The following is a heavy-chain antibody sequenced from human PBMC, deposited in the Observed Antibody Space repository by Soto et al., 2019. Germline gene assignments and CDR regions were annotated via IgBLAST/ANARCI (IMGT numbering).Heavy chain of an antibody. V-gene: IGHV3-23*01. Sequence: EVQLLESGGGLVQPGGSLRLSCAASGFTFSSYAMSWVRQAPGKGLECVSAISGSGGSTYYADSVKGRFTISRDNSKNTLYLQMNSLRAEDTAVYYCATTYSSGWYDYYYYGMDVWGQGTTVTVSS. CDR2: ISGSGGST. CDR3: ATTYSSGWYDYYYYGMDV. J-gene: IGHJ6*02. CDR1: GFTFSSYA. D-gene: IGHD6-19*01.